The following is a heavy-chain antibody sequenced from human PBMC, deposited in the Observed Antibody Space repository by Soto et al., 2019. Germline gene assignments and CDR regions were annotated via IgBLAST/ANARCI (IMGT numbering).Heavy chain of an antibody. CDR2: ISGSGGST. J-gene: IGHJ4*02. CDR3: ANANYDFWSGYYTLPGMDY. V-gene: IGHV3-23*01. D-gene: IGHD3-3*01. Sequence: EVQLLESGGGLVQPGGSLRLSCAASGFTFSSYAMSWVRQAPGKGLEWVSAISGSGGSTYYADSMKGRFTISRDNSKNTLYLQMNSLRAEDTAVYYCANANYDFWSGYYTLPGMDYWGQGTLVTVSS. CDR1: GFTFSSYA.